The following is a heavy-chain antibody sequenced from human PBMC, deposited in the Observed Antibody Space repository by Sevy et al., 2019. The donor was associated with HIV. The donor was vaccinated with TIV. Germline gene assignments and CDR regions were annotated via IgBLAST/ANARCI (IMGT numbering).Heavy chain of an antibody. J-gene: IGHJ4*02. D-gene: IGHD1-26*01. CDR1: GGTFSSYA. Sequence: ASVKVSCKASGGTFSSYAISWVRQAPGQGLEWMGGIIPIFGTANYAQKFQGRVTITADKSTSTAYMELSSLRSEDTAVYYCAGDGGSGSDWGGFDYWGQGTLVTVSS. V-gene: IGHV1-69*06. CDR2: IIPIFGTA. CDR3: AGDGGSGSDWGGFDY.